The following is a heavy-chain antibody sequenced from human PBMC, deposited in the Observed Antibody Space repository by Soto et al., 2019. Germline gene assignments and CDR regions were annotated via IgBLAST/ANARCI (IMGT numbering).Heavy chain of an antibody. Sequence: SETLSLTCAVSGYSISSGYYWGWIRQPPGKGLEWIGSIYHSGSTYYNPSLKSRVTISVDTSKNQFSLKLSSVTAADTAVYYLAKTETPKAVAGTTPSYYFDYWGQGTLVTVSS. D-gene: IGHD6-19*01. V-gene: IGHV4-38-2*01. CDR2: IYHSGST. J-gene: IGHJ4*02. CDR3: AKTETPKAVAGTTPSYYFDY. CDR1: GYSISSGYY.